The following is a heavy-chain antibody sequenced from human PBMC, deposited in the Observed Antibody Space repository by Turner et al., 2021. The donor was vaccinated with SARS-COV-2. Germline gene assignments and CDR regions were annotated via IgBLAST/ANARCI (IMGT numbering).Heavy chain of an antibody. CDR1: GFTFGDYA. V-gene: IGHV3-49*05. J-gene: IGHJ5*02. Sequence: EVQLVESGGGLVKPGRSLRLSCTASGFTFGDYAISWFRQAPGKGLEWVGFIRSKADGGTTEYAASGKGRFTISRDDSKSIAYLQMNSLKTEDTAVYYCTREAPLRYSDWPFFDPWGQGTLVTVSS. CDR3: TREAPLRYSDWPFFDP. D-gene: IGHD3-9*01. CDR2: IRSKADGGTT.